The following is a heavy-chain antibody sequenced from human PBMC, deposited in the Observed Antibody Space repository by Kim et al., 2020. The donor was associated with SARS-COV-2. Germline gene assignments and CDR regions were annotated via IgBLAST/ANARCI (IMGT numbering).Heavy chain of an antibody. CDR2: VFHTGSS. V-gene: IGHV4-4*02. CDR1: GGSISSNYW. Sequence: SETLSLTCAVSGGSISSNYWWSWVRQPPGKRLEWIGEVFHTGSSNYNPSLKSRLTISVDKSKNHFSLKLTSVTAADTAVYYCARLARQLTSWFGPWGQGTLVTVSS. D-gene: IGHD1-1*01. J-gene: IGHJ5*02. CDR3: ARLARQLTSWFGP.